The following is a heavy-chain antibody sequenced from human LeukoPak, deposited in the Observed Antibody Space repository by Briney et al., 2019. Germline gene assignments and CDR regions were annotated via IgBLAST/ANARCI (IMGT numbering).Heavy chain of an antibody. CDR2: IYNSGST. V-gene: IGHV4-31*03. Sequence: PSQTLSLTCTGSGGSISSGGYYWNWIRQHPGEGLEWIGYIYNSGSTYYNPSLKSRCTISVDTSKNQLSLRLSSVTAADTAVYYCARGFCTNGVCSSDYFDYWGQGTLVTVSS. J-gene: IGHJ4*02. CDR3: ARGFCTNGVCSSDYFDY. CDR1: GGSISSGGYY. D-gene: IGHD2-8*01.